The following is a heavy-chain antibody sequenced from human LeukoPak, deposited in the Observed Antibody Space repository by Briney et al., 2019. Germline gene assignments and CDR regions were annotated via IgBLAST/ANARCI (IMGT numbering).Heavy chain of an antibody. J-gene: IGHJ6*02. D-gene: IGHD3-10*01. V-gene: IGHV3-30*02. CDR3: AKECLTSIWFVRYYYYGMDV. CDR1: GFTFSSYG. Sequence: PGGSLRLSCAASGFTFSSYGMHWVRQAPGKGLEWVAFIRYDGSNKYYADSVKGRFTISRDNSKNTLYLQMNSLRAEDTAVYYCAKECLTSIWFVRYYYYGMDVWGQGTTVTVSS. CDR2: IRYDGSNK.